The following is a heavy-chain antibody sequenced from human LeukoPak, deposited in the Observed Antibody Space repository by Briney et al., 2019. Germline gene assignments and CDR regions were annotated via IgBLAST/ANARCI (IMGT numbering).Heavy chain of an antibody. CDR2: INPNSGGT. D-gene: IGHD2-2*02. CDR1: GYTFTGYY. J-gene: IGHJ6*04. CDR3: ARDQWGDHIVVVPAAISPSRAMDV. V-gene: IGHV1-2*02. Sequence: ASVKVSCKASGYTFTGYYMHWVRQAPGQGLEWMGWINPNSGGTNYAQKFQGRVTMTRDTSISTAYMELSRLRSDDTAMYYCARDQWGDHIVVVPAAISPSRAMDVWGKGTTVTVSS.